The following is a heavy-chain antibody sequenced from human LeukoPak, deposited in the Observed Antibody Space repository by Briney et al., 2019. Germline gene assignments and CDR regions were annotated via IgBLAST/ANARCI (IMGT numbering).Heavy chain of an antibody. CDR3: ARDVTPTYYDYVWGSYRLAEPLDY. V-gene: IGHV3-7*01. CDR1: GFTFSSYW. D-gene: IGHD3-16*02. CDR2: IKQDGSEK. Sequence: GGSLRLSCAASGFTFSSYWMSWVRQAPGKGLEWVASIKQDGSEKYYVDSVKGRFTISRDNAKNSLYLQMNSLRAEDTAVYYCARDVTPTYYDYVWGSYRLAEPLDYWGQGTLVTVSS. J-gene: IGHJ4*02.